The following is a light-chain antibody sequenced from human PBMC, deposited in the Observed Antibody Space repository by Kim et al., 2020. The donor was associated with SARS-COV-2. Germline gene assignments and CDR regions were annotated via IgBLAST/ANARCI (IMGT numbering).Light chain of an antibody. CDR1: QPLSVSY. CDR3: HQYGNSPTT. J-gene: IGKJ2*01. V-gene: IGKV3-20*01. Sequence: SPGELSSLSCSASQPLSVSYLAWYQQKPGQPPRLLIHGASRRATDIPDRFSGSGSGTDFTLAISRLEPEDFAVYYCHQYGNSPTTFGQGTKLEI. CDR2: GAS.